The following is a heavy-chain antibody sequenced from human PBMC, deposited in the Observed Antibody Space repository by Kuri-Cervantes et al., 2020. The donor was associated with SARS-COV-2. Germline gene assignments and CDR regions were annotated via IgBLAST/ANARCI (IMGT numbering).Heavy chain of an antibody. CDR3: AKDRIGVFGVEYYYGMDV. V-gene: IGHV3-30*18. CDR1: GFTVSTYG. Sequence: GGSLRLSCAASGFTVSTYGMHWVRQTPGKGLEWVATISFSGKSKYYADSVEGRFTISRDNSKNTLYLQMNSLRAEDTAVYYCAKDRIGVFGVEYYYGMDVWGQGTTVTVSS. CDR2: ISFSGKSK. D-gene: IGHD3-3*01. J-gene: IGHJ6*02.